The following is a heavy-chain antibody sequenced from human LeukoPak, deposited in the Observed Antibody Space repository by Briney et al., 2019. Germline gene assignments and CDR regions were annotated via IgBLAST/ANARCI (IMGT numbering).Heavy chain of an antibody. CDR1: GGSLSSYY. V-gene: IGHV4-59*01. CDR3: ARDSSSSWYGYFDY. J-gene: IGHJ4*02. CDR2: IYYSGST. D-gene: IGHD6-13*01. Sequence: SETLSLTCTVSGGSLSSYYWSWIRQPPGKGLEWIGYIYYSGSTNYNPSLKSRVTISVDTSKNQFSLKLSSVTAADTAVYYCARDSSSSWYGYFDYWGQGTLVTVSS.